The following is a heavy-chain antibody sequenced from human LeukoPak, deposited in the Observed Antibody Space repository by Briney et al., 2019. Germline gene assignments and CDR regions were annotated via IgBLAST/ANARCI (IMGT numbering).Heavy chain of an antibody. V-gene: IGHV3-9*01. J-gene: IGHJ4*02. CDR2: ISWNSAYI. CDR3: AKDKAPLYSGYDWDLDF. Sequence: PGGSLRLSCAASGFTFHHYAIHWVRQVPGKGLEWVSGISWNSAYIGYAVSVKGRFTISRDNAKNSVYLQMNSLRAEDTALYYCAKDKAPLYSGYDWDLDFWGQGTMVTVSS. D-gene: IGHD5-12*01. CDR1: GFTFHHYA.